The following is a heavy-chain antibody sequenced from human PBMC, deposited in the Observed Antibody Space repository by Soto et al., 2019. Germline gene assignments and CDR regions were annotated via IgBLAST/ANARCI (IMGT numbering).Heavy chain of an antibody. V-gene: IGHV3-7*05. D-gene: IGHD2-15*01. J-gene: IGHJ4*02. CDR2: IKQDGSEK. Sequence: GGSLRLSCAAPGFTFSSYWMSWVRQAPGKGLEWVANIKQDGSEKYYVDSVKGRFTISRDNAKNSLYLQMNSLRAEDTAVYYCARDLAATLSYWGQGTLVTVSS. CDR1: GFTFSSYW. CDR3: ARDLAATLSY.